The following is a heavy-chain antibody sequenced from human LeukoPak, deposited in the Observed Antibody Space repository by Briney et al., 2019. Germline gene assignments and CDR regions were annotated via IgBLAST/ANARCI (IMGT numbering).Heavy chain of an antibody. J-gene: IGHJ4*02. V-gene: IGHV1-69*05. D-gene: IGHD6-13*01. CDR2: IIPIFGTA. CDR3: ARGADIAAAGTGFDY. CDR1: GGTFSSYA. Sequence: SVKVSCKASGGTFSSYAISWVRQAPGQGLEWMGRIIPIFGTANYAQKFQGRVTITTDESTSTAYMELSSLRSEDTAVYYCARGADIAAAGTGFDYWGQGTLVTVSS.